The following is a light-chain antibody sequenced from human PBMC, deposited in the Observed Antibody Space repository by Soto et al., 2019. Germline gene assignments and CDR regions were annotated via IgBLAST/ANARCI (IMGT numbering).Light chain of an antibody. V-gene: IGKV1-39*01. CDR3: QQGHSTPYP. CDR1: QNIRTY. Sequence: DIQMTQSPYSLSASLGDSVTITCRASQNIRTYLSWYQQKPGRAPKLLIHSASALPNGVPSRFSGSGSGTEFTRTMRVLQPDHFASCYCQQGHSTPYPFGQRTPVEIK. J-gene: IGKJ2*01. CDR2: SAS.